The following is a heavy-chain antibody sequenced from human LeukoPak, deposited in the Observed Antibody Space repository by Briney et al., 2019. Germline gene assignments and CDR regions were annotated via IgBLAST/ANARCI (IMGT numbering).Heavy chain of an antibody. D-gene: IGHD3-22*01. Sequence: GGSLRLSCAASGFTFSSYAMHWVRQAPGKGLEWVAVISYDGSNKYYADSVKGRFTISRDNSKNTLYLQMSSLRAEDTAVYYCARDSMLSSGYYWDAFDIWGQGTMVTVSS. CDR1: GFTFSSYA. CDR3: ARDSMLSSGYYWDAFDI. J-gene: IGHJ3*02. CDR2: ISYDGSNK. V-gene: IGHV3-30*15.